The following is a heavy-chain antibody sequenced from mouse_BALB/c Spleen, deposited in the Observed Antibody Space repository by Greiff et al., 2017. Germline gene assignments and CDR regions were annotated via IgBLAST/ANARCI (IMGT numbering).Heavy chain of an antibody. V-gene: IGHV1-54*01. Sequence: VQLQQSGAELVRPGTSVKVSCKASGYAFTNYLIEWVKQRPGQGLEWIGVINPGSGGTNYNEKFKGKATLTADKSSSTAYMQLSSLTSDDSAVYFCARSWGANLAWCAYWGQGTLVTVSA. D-gene: IGHD3-1*01. CDR1: GYAFTNYL. CDR3: ARSWGANLAWCAY. J-gene: IGHJ3*01. CDR2: INPGSGGT.